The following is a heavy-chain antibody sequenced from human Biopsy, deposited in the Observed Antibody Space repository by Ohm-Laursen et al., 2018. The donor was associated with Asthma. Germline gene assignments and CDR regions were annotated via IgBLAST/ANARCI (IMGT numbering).Heavy chain of an antibody. J-gene: IGHJ4*02. D-gene: IGHD4-17*01. Sequence: SVKVSCKISGYSPTDLSMHWVRQAPGQGLEWMGGHDHEEGGTVNARRFQGRVTMTEDTSTDTAYMELGSLSSDDTAVYYCASDFPKDYVRYNFQFWGQGTLVTVSS. V-gene: IGHV1-24*01. CDR2: HDHEEGGT. CDR1: GYSPTDLS. CDR3: ASDFPKDYVRYNFQF.